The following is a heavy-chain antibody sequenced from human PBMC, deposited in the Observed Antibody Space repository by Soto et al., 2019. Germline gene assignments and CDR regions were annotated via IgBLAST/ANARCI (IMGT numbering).Heavy chain of an antibody. J-gene: IGHJ4*02. CDR2: ISAYNGNT. Sequence: QVQLVQSGAEVKKPGASVKVSCKASGYTFTSYGIGWVRQAPGQGLEWMGWISAYNGNTNYAQKLQGRVTMTTDTSTSTAYMELRSLRSDDTAVYYCARDQESRYYYDSSGYYPRFDYWGQGTLVTVSS. CDR1: GYTFTSYG. V-gene: IGHV1-18*01. CDR3: ARDQESRYYYDSSGYYPRFDY. D-gene: IGHD3-22*01.